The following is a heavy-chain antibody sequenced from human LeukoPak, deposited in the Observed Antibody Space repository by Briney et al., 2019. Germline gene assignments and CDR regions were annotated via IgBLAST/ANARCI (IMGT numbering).Heavy chain of an antibody. D-gene: IGHD3-22*01. CDR1: GFTFSSYG. Sequence: GGSLRLSCAASGFTFSSYGMHWVRQAPGKGLEWVAVIWYDGSNKYYADSVKGRFTISRDNSKNTLYLQMNSLRAEDTAVYYCAKVWYYDSSGYFDYWGQGTLVTVSS. CDR2: IWYDGSNK. V-gene: IGHV3-33*06. J-gene: IGHJ4*02. CDR3: AKVWYYDSSGYFDY.